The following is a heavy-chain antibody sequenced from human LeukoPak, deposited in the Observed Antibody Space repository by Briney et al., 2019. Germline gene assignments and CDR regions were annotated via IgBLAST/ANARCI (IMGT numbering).Heavy chain of an antibody. CDR2: IYYSGST. J-gene: IGHJ4*02. D-gene: IGHD2-15*01. CDR1: VGSVSSGRYY. CDR3: ARGGVVVAATPFDY. V-gene: IGHV4-61*01. Sequence: SETLSLTCTVSVGSVSSGRYYWSWIRQPPGKGLEWIGYIYYSGSTNYNPSLKSRVTISVDTSKNQFSLKLSSVTAADTAVYYCARGGVVVAATPFDYWGQGTLVTVSS.